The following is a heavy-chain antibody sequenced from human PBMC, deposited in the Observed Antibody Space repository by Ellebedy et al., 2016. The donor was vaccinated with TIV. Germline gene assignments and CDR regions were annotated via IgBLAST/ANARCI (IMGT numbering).Heavy chain of an antibody. J-gene: IGHJ4*02. V-gene: IGHV3-23*01. CDR2: ISGTGSST. CDR1: GFTSNSYA. Sequence: GESLKISCAVSGFTSNSYAMSWVRQAPGKGLEWVSPISGTGSSTDYADSVKGRFTISSETSKNTLFLQMNNLSAEDTAVYFCARPTTMAYLFDYWGQGALVTVSS. CDR3: ARPTTMAYLFDY. D-gene: IGHD1-1*01.